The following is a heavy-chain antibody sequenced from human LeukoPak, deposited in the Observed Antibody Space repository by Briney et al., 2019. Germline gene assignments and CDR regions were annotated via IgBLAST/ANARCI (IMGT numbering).Heavy chain of an antibody. CDR3: ARDGFRSGYYGSGSYSYYGMDV. J-gene: IGHJ6*02. Sequence: PSETLSLTCTVSGGSISSGDYYWSWIRQPPGKGLEWIGYIYYSGSTYYNPSLKSRVTISVDTSKNQFSLKLSSVTAADTAVYYCARDGFRSGYYGSGSYSYYGMDVWGQGTTVTVSS. V-gene: IGHV4-30-4*01. CDR1: GGSISSGDYY. CDR2: IYYSGST. D-gene: IGHD3-10*01.